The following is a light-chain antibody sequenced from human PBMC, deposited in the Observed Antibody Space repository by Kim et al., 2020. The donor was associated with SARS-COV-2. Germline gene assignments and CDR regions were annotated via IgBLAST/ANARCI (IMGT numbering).Light chain of an antibody. V-gene: IGLV2-8*01. Sequence: GQSVTISCTGTSSDVGGYTLVSWFQRRPGKAPKLIIYEVSKRPSGVHDRFSGSKSGNTASLTVSGLQAEDEADYYCSSFAGDTNLVFGGGTQLTVL. CDR1: SSDVGGYTL. CDR2: EVS. CDR3: SSFAGDTNLV. J-gene: IGLJ2*01.